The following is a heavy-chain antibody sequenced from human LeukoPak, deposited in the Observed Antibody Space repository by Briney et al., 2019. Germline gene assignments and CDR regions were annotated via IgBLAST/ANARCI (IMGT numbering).Heavy chain of an antibody. CDR1: GGTFSSYA. D-gene: IGHD1-7*01. J-gene: IGHJ4*02. V-gene: IGHV1-69*04. CDR3: ARDLALQITGTTSIFEDY. Sequence: ASLKVSCEAYGGTFSSYAISWVRQDPGQGLEWMGRIIPILGIANYAQKCLGRVTITADKSTSTAYMELSSLRSEDTAVYYCARDLALQITGTTSIFEDYWGQGTLVTVSS. CDR2: IIPILGIA.